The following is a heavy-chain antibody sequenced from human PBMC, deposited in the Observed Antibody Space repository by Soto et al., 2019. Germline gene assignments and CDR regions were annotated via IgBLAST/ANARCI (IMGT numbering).Heavy chain of an antibody. D-gene: IGHD3-16*01. Sequence: PSVKVSCKASGGTFSNSAIIWVRQAPGQGLEWVGGILPIFGTPNYAQKFQGRLTISADEFSSTAYMELNILRSEDTAVYYCATPAEAPDPAMLKGLEHWGQGSLVTLSS. CDR3: ATPAEAPDPAMLKGLEH. CDR1: GGTFSNSA. V-gene: IGHV1-69*13. J-gene: IGHJ5*02. CDR2: ILPIFGTP.